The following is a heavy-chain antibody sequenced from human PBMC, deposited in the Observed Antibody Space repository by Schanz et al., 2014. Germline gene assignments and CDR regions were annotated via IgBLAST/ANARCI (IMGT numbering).Heavy chain of an antibody. D-gene: IGHD3-16*01. Sequence: VQLVASGGGLVQPGGSLRLSCAASGFAVDNYYMSCVRQAPGRGLEWVSYISTTGSTIYYADSVRGRFTISRDNAKNSLYLQMNSLRAEDTAVYYCARVKGEFDYWGQGTLVTVSS. J-gene: IGHJ4*02. V-gene: IGHV3-11*04. CDR2: ISTTGSTI. CDR3: ARVKGEFDY. CDR1: GFAVDNYY.